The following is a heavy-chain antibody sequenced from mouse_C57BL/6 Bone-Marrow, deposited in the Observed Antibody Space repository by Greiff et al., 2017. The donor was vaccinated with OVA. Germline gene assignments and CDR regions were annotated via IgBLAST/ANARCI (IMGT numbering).Heavy chain of an antibody. V-gene: IGHV1-47*01. CDR2: FPPYNDDP. D-gene: IGHD2-4*01. CDR1: GFTFTTYP. CDR3: ARPGDYDVDWFAY. Sequence: VQLQPSGAELVKPGASVKMSCKASGFTFTTYPIEWLKQNHGTSLEWIGNFPPYNDDPKYNEQFKGKATLTVEKSSSTVYLELSRLTSDDSAAYYCARPGDYDVDWFAYWGQGTLVTVSA. J-gene: IGHJ3*01.